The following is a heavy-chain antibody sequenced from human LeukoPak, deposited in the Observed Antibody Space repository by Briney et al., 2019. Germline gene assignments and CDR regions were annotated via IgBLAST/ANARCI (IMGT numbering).Heavy chain of an antibody. CDR3: ARDTRVVRGVHYFDN. CDR1: GYTFTSYG. Sequence: EASVQVSCKASGYTFTSYGISWVRQAPGQGLEWLGWISAHTGNTNYAQKLQGRVTMMTDTSTATAYMELRSLRSDDTAVDYCARDTRVVRGVHYFDNWGQGTLVTVSS. V-gene: IGHV1-18*01. CDR2: ISAHTGNT. D-gene: IGHD3-10*01. J-gene: IGHJ4*02.